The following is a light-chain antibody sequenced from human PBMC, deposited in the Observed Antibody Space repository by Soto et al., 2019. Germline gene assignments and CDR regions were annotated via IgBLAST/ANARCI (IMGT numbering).Light chain of an antibody. CDR3: LQYSSHSWT. CDR2: DAS. CDR1: QSITNW. Sequence: DIQMTQSPSTLSASVGDRLTITCRASQSITNWLAWYQQKPGKAPEXXIFDASNLKSGVSSRFSGSGSGTEFTLTISRLKTDDFATYYCLQYSSHSWTFGQGTKVDIK. J-gene: IGKJ1*01. V-gene: IGKV1-5*01.